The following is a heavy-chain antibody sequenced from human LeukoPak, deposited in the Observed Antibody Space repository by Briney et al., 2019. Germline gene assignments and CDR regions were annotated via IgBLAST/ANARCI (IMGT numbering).Heavy chain of an antibody. V-gene: IGHV1-18*01. Sequence: ASVKVSCKASGYTFTSYGISWVRQAPGQGLEWMGWISAYNGNTNYAQKLQGRVTMTTDTSTSTAYMELRSLRSDDTAVYYCARERSAIFRYYFDYWGQGTLVTVSS. CDR1: GYTFTSYG. CDR3: ARERSAIFRYYFDY. J-gene: IGHJ4*02. D-gene: IGHD3-9*01. CDR2: ISAYNGNT.